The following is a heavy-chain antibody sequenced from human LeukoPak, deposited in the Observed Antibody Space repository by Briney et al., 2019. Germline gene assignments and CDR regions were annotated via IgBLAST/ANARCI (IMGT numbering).Heavy chain of an antibody. CDR2: IWYGGSNK. D-gene: IGHD6-13*01. CDR1: GFTFSSYG. Sequence: PGGFLRLSCAASGFTFSSYGMHWVRQAPGKGLEWVAVIWYGGSNKYYADSVKGRFTISRDNSKNTLYLQMNSLRAEDTAVYYCAKDLIAAAEGIDYWGQGALVTVSS. J-gene: IGHJ4*02. V-gene: IGHV3-30*02. CDR3: AKDLIAAAEGIDY.